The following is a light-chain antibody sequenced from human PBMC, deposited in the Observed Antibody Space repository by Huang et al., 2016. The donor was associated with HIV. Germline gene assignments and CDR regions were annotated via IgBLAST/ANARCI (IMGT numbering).Light chain of an antibody. J-gene: IGKJ4*01. Sequence: EIVLTQSLATLSLSPGERATLSCRASQTVSSYLAWYQQQPGQAPRLLISYASNRATGSPAGICSSRSGTDFSITISSLEPEDVAVYYCQLRSTRPGDTFGGGTKVEIK. CDR1: QTVSSY. CDR2: YAS. V-gene: IGKV3-11*01. CDR3: QLRSTRPGDT.